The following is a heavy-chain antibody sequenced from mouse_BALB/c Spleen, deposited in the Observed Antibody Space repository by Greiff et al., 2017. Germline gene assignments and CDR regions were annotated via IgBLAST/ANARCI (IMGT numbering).Heavy chain of an antibody. J-gene: IGHJ2*01. CDR2: ISTYYGDA. CDR1: GYTFTDYA. Sequence: QVQLQQSGAELVRPGVSVKISCKGSGYTFTDYAMHWVKQSHAKSLEWIGVISTYYGDASYNQKFKGKATMTVDKSSSTAYMELARLTSEDSAIYYCAREGTLSYWGQGTTLTVSS. D-gene: IGHD3-3*01. V-gene: IGHV1S137*01. CDR3: AREGTLSY.